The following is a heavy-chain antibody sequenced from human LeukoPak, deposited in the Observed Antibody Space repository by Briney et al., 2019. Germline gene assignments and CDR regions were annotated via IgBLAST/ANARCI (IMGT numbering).Heavy chain of an antibody. D-gene: IGHD6-19*01. CDR2: MNPNSGNT. CDR1: GYTFTSYD. Sequence: ASVKVSCKASGYTFTSYDINWVRQATGQGLEWMGWMNPNSGNTGYAQKFQGRVTMTRNTSISTAYMELSSLRSEDTAVYYCARGLDTYNSGWYMEYYFDYWGQGTLVTVSS. J-gene: IGHJ4*02. V-gene: IGHV1-8*01. CDR3: ARGLDTYNSGWYMEYYFDY.